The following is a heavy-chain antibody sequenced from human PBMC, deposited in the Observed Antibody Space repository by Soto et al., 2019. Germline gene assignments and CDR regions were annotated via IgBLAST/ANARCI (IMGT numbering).Heavy chain of an antibody. D-gene: IGHD6-13*01. Sequence: PGGSLRLSCAASGFTFSSYAMHWVRQAPGKGLEWVAVISYDGSNKYYADSVKGRFTISRDNSKNTLYLQMNSLRAEDTAVYYCARDLGYRSSWYVYWGQGNLVTVSS. V-gene: IGHV3-30-3*01. CDR2: ISYDGSNK. CDR1: GFTFSSYA. CDR3: ARDLGYRSSWYVY. J-gene: IGHJ4*02.